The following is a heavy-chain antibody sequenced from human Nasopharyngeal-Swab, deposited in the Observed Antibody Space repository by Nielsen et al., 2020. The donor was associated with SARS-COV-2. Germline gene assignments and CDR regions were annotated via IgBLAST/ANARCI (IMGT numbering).Heavy chain of an antibody. D-gene: IGHD6-19*01. J-gene: IGHJ6*04. CDR1: GFTFDGYA. CDR3: AKDFNQYNSGWYDG. V-gene: IGHV3-43*02. CDR2: TSGDGTNT. Sequence: GESLKISCAASGFTFDGYAMHWVRQAPGKGLEWVSVTSGDGTNTYYADSVRGRFTISRDNSKNSLCLQMNSLRTEDTALYYCAKDFNQYNSGWYDGWGKGTTVTVSS.